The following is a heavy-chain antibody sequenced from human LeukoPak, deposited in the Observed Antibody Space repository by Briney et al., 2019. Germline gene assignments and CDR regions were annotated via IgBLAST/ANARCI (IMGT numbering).Heavy chain of an antibody. J-gene: IGHJ3*02. CDR3: ARDAGSGVDAFDI. CDR2: INPNSGGT. D-gene: IGHD1-26*01. CDR1: GYTFTGYY. Sequence: ASVKVSCKASGYTFTGYYMHWVRQAPGQGLEWMGWINPNSGGTNYAQKFQGRVTMTRDTSISTAYMELSSLRSEDTAVYYCARDAGSGVDAFDIWGQGTMVTVSS. V-gene: IGHV1-2*02.